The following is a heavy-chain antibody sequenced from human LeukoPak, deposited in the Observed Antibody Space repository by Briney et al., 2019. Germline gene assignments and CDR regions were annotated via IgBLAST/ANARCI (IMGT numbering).Heavy chain of an antibody. V-gene: IGHV1-2*02. CDR3: ARGLTIIRTAPRAPLDI. CDR1: GYTFTGYY. Sequence: ASVKVSCKASGYTFTGYYMHWVRQAPGQGLEWMGWINPNSGGTNYAQKFQGRVTMTRDTSISTAYMELSRLRSDDTAVYYCARGLTIIRTAPRAPLDIWGQGTMVTVSS. CDR2: INPNSGGT. D-gene: IGHD3-22*01. J-gene: IGHJ3*02.